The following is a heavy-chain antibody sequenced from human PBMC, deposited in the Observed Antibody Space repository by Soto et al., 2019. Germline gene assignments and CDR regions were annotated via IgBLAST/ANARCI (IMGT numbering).Heavy chain of an antibody. CDR1: GFTFSSRG. V-gene: IGHV3-30*03. CDR3: ARDSAAGAGGYFDY. J-gene: IGHJ4*02. CDR2: ISYDGGEN. D-gene: IGHD2-15*01. Sequence: QVQLVESGGGVVQPGRSLRLSCAASGFTFSSRGLHWVRQAPGKGLEWVAVISYDGGENYYGDSVKGRFTVSRDNSKNTVYLQMNSLRPEDTAVYYCARDSAAGAGGYFDYCGQGTLVTVSS.